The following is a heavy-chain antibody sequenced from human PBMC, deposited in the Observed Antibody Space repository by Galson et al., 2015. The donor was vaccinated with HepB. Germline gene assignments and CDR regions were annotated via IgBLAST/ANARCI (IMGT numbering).Heavy chain of an antibody. CDR1: GYTFTVNG. CDR2: ISANSGDT. CDR3: ARDRDYRFDY. J-gene: IGHJ4*02. Sequence: SVKVSCKASGYTFTVNGISWVRQDPGQGLEWVGGISANSGDTKYAQTLQGRVTLTRNTSTSTAYLELRRLRSDDTATYYCARDRDYRFDYWGQGTLVTVSS. V-gene: IGHV1-18*04. D-gene: IGHD4/OR15-4a*01.